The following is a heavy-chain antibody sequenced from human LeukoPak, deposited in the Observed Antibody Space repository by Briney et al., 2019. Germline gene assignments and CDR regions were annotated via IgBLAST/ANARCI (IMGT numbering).Heavy chain of an antibody. CDR2: ISWNSGSI. V-gene: IGHV3-9*01. Sequence: GGSLRLSCAASGFTFDDYTMHWVRQAPGKGLEWVSGISWNSGSIGYADSVKGRFTISRDNAKNSLYLQMNSLRAEDTALYYCAKGEDSSGYSAFDYWGQGTLVTVSS. CDR1: GFTFDDYT. D-gene: IGHD3-22*01. CDR3: AKGEDSSGYSAFDY. J-gene: IGHJ4*02.